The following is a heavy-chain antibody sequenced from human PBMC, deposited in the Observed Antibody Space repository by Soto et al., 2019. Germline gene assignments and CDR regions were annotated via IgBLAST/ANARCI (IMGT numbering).Heavy chain of an antibody. V-gene: IGHV1-69*13. Sequence: SVKVSCKASAGTLSSYAISWVRQAPGQGLEWMGRIIPIFGTSNYAQTFQGRVTITADESTRTAYMELRSLRSDDTAVYYCARDQDSGYDHYYFYCMDVWGQGTTVTVSS. CDR2: IIPIFGTS. CDR1: AGTLSSYA. D-gene: IGHD5-12*01. CDR3: ARDQDSGYDHYYFYCMDV. J-gene: IGHJ6*02.